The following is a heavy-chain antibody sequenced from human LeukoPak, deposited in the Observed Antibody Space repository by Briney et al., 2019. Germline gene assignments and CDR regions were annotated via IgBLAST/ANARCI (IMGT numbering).Heavy chain of an antibody. J-gene: IGHJ4*02. D-gene: IGHD4-17*01. V-gene: IGHV4-39*01. CDR3: ARLGPTVTCGSDY. Sequence: SETLSLTCTVSGGSISSSSYYWGWIRQPPGKGLEWIGSIYYSGSTYYNPSLKSRVTISVDTSKNQFSLKLSSVTAADTAVYYCARLGPTVTCGSDYWGQGTLVTVSS. CDR2: IYYSGST. CDR1: GGSISSSSYY.